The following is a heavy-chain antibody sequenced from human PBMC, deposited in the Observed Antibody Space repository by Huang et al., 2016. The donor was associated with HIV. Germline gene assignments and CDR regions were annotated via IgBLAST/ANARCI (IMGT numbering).Heavy chain of an antibody. CDR2: IFTDASHT. CDR3: ARRFSSSSGYFDY. Sequence: VQLVQSGAEVKKPGESLKISCKGSGYSFSSYWIAWVRQMPGKGLEGVELIFTDASHTTYSPSFEGQVTISADKSIGTAYLQWSSLKASDTAMYYCARRFSSSSGYFDYWGQGSLVTVSS. D-gene: IGHD6-6*01. V-gene: IGHV5-51*01. CDR1: GYSFSSYW. J-gene: IGHJ4*02.